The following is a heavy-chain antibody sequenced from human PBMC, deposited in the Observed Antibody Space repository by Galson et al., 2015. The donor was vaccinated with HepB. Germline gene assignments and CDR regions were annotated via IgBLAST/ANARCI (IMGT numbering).Heavy chain of an antibody. V-gene: IGHV1-58*01. Sequence: SVKVSCKASGFTFTRYAVQWVRQARGQGLECIGWIVFGNGDTKYAQKFQGRVTFTRDLSTSTVYMELRRLRSEDTAVYYCAADFYMDVWGKGTAVTVSS. CDR3: AADFYMDV. CDR1: GFTFTRYA. CDR2: IVFGNGDT. J-gene: IGHJ6*03.